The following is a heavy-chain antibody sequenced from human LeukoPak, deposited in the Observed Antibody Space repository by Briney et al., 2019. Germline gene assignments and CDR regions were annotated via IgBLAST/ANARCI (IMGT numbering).Heavy chain of an antibody. D-gene: IGHD1-1*01. CDR1: GGTFDNSA. V-gene: IGHV1-69*04. Sequence: SVKVSCKASGGTFDNSAINWVRQAPGQGLEWVGRIIPILNIPNYAQKLQGRVTIAADKSTSTAYMELSSLRSDDTAVYYCAREKMEVGYYGLDVWGQGTTVTVSS. J-gene: IGHJ6*02. CDR3: AREKMEVGYYGLDV. CDR2: IIPILNIP.